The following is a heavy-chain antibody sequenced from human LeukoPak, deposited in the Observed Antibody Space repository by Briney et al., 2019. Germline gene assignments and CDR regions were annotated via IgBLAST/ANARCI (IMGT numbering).Heavy chain of an antibody. V-gene: IGHV4-39*01. J-gene: IGHJ4*02. D-gene: IGHD3-22*01. CDR2: IYYSGST. CDR1: GGSISSSSCY. CDR3: ASYDSSGYYRYYFDY. Sequence: SETLSLTCTVSGGSISSSSCYWGWIRQPPGKGLEWIGNIYYSGSTYYNPSLKSRVTISVDTSKNQFSLKLSSVTAADTAVYYCASYDSSGYYRYYFDYWGQGTLVTVSS.